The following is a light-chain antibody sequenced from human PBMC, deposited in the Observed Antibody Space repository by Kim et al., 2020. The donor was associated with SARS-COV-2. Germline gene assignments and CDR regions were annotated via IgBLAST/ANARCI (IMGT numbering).Light chain of an antibody. CDR1: SSDVGSYNL. CDR3: CSYAGAITWV. CDR2: EVT. V-gene: IGLV2-23*02. Sequence: QSALTQPDSVSGSPGQSITISCTGTSSDVGSYNLVSWYQQYPGKAPKLMIYEVTKRPSGVSNRLSASKSGNTASLTISGLQAEDEADYYCCSYAGAITWVFGGGTQLTVL. J-gene: IGLJ2*01.